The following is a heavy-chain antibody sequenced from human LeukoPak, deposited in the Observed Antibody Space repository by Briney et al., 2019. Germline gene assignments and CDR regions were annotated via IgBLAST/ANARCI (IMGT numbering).Heavy chain of an antibody. D-gene: IGHD2-21*01. CDR1: GFDFSTYA. CDR2: INHGGST. Sequence: PGGSLRLSCAASGFDFSTYAINWVRQPPGKGLEWIGEINHGGSTSYNPSLKSRVTISVDTSKNQFSLRLSSVTAADTAMYYCARPGLAYCGADCYSTEGYYFDYWSQGTLVTVSS. CDR3: ARPGLAYCGADCYSTEGYYFDY. V-gene: IGHV4-34*01. J-gene: IGHJ4*02.